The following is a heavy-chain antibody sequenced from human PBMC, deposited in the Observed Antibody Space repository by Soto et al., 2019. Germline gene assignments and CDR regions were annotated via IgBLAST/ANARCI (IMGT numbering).Heavy chain of an antibody. D-gene: IGHD3-3*01. CDR1: GYTFTGYY. CDR3: ARASSRYYDFWSGYGIDY. CDR2: INPNSGGA. Sequence: GASVKVSCKASGYTFTGYYMHWVRQAPGQGLEWMGWINPNSGGANYAQKFQGWVTMTRDTSISTAYMELSRLRSDDTAVYYCARASSRYYDFWSGYGIDYWGQGTLVTVSS. V-gene: IGHV1-2*04. J-gene: IGHJ4*02.